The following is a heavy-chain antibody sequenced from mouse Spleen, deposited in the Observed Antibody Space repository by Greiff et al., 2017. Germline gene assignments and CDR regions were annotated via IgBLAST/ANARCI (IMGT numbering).Heavy chain of an antibody. CDR1: GYTFTDYE. CDR2: IDPETGGT. D-gene: IGHD1-1*01. CDR3: TRGGRYYFDY. Sequence: QVHVKQSGAELVRPGASVTLSCKASGYTFTDYEMHWVKQTPVHGLEWIGAIDPETGGTAYNQKFKGKAILTADKSSSTAYMELRSLTSEDSAVYYCTRGGRYYFDYWGQGTTLTVSS. V-gene: IGHV1-15*01. J-gene: IGHJ2*01.